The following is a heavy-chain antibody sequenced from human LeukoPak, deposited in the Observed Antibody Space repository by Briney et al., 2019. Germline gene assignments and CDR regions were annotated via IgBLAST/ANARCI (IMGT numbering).Heavy chain of an antibody. D-gene: IGHD3-9*01. CDR3: ARDRGIPYFDFCFDY. J-gene: IGHJ4*02. Sequence: PSETLSLTCTVSSGSMSTNYWSWIRQPPGKGLEWIGYVHYSGSTNYSPSLKSRVTMSIDTSKNQFSLKLTSVTAADTAVYYCARDRGIPYFDFCFDYWGQGALVTVSS. CDR2: VHYSGST. V-gene: IGHV4-59*01. CDR1: SGSMSTNY.